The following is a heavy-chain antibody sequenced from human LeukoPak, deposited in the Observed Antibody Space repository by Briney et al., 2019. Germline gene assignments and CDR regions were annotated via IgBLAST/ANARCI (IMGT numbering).Heavy chain of an antibody. CDR2: LRNKAKSYTT. CDR1: GITLSDHY. CDR3: VTPPHGDYVSFDN. V-gene: IGHV3-72*01. D-gene: IGHD4-17*01. J-gene: IGHJ4*02. Sequence: GGSLRLSCAASGITLSDHYMDWAGRAPGRGRSGVARLRNKAKSYTTNYAASVKGRFTISRDDAKNSVYLQMNGLKSEDTALYYCVTPPHGDYVSFDNWGQGTLVTVSS.